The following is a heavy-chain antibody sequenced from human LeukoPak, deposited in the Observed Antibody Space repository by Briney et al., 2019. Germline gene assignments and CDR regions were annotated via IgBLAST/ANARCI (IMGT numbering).Heavy chain of an antibody. CDR3: ARALDIVVVPAAKYYFDY. V-gene: IGHV4-34*01. CDR2: INHSGST. Sequence: SETLSLTCAVYGGSFSGYYWSWIRQPPGKGLGWIGEINHSGSTNYNPSLKSRVTISVDTSKNQFSLKLSSVTAADTAVYYCARALDIVVVPAAKYYFDYWGQGTLVTVSS. J-gene: IGHJ4*02. D-gene: IGHD2-2*03. CDR1: GGSFSGYY.